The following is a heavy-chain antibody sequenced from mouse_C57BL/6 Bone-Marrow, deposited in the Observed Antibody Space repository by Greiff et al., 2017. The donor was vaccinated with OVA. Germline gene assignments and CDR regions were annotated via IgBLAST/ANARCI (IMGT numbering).Heavy chain of an antibody. D-gene: IGHD3-2*02. Sequence: QVQLQQSGAELVRPGTSVKVSCKASGYAFTNYLIEWVKQRPGQGLEWIGVINPGSGGTNYNEKFKGKATLTADKSSSTAYMELRSLTSEDSAVYFCALDSSGSYWGQGTLVTVSA. CDR3: ALDSSGSY. V-gene: IGHV1-54*01. CDR2: INPGSGGT. CDR1: GYAFTNYL. J-gene: IGHJ3*01.